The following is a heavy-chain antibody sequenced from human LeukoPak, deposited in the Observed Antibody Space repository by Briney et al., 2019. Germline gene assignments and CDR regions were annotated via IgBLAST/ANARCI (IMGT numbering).Heavy chain of an antibody. J-gene: IGHJ4*02. D-gene: IGHD3-10*01. CDR1: GFTFSSYG. CDR2: IWTDGSKK. V-gene: IGHV3-33*01. CDR3: VSRGSGTYSFDY. Sequence: GMSLRLSCAASGFTFSSYGMHWVRQAPGKGLEWVAVIWTDGSKKYYVDSVQGRFIISRDNSKNTLSLEMNNLRAEDTAVYYCVSRGSGTYSFDYWGQGTLVTVSS.